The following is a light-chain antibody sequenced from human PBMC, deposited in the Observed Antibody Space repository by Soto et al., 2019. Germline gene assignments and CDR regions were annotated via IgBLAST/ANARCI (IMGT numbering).Light chain of an antibody. Sequence: EIVLTQSPDTLSLSPGERATLSCRASQSVTSNYLAWYQQKPGQAPRLLIYGASSRATGIPDRFSGSGSGTDFTLTISRLETEDFAVYYCQQYCGSPRTFGQGTKVEI. CDR3: QQYCGSPRT. J-gene: IGKJ1*01. CDR1: QSVTSNY. V-gene: IGKV3-20*01. CDR2: GAS.